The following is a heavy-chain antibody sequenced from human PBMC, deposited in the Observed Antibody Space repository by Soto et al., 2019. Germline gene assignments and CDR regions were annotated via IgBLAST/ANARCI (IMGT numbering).Heavy chain of an antibody. Sequence: EVQLVESGGGLVQRGGSLRLSCAASGFSFSTYGMNWVRQAPGKGLEWISHITSDSIAMYYADSVKGRFTISRDNGNNSLYLQMNSLRVEDTAVYYCAGSFAYWGQGAVVTVSS. CDR1: GFSFSTYG. J-gene: IGHJ4*02. CDR2: ITSDSIAM. D-gene: IGHD1-26*01. CDR3: AGSFAY. V-gene: IGHV3-48*01.